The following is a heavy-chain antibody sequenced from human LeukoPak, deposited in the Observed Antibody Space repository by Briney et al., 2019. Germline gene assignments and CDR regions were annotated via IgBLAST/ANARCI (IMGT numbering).Heavy chain of an antibody. CDR3: ARLWSGLSYFDY. Sequence: GETLKISCKVSGYIFTNYWIGWVRQMPGKGLEWMGIIWPSDSDTKYSPSLQGQVTISVGKSITTAYLQWSSLQASDTAMYYCARLWSGLSYFDYWGQGTLVTVSS. J-gene: IGHJ4*02. D-gene: IGHD3-3*01. CDR1: GYIFTNYW. CDR2: IWPSDSDT. V-gene: IGHV5-51*01.